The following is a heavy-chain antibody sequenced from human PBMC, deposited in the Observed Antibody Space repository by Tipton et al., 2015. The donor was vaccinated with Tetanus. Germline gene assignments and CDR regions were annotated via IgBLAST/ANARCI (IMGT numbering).Heavy chain of an antibody. Sequence: SLRLSCAASGFTFSSYAMHWVRQAPGKGLEWVAVISYDGSNKYYADSVKGRFTISRDNSKNTLYLQMNSLRAEDTAVYYCARVGGSYYAFDIWGQGTMVTVSS. V-gene: IGHV3-30-3*01. CDR1: GFTFSSYA. CDR3: ARVGGSYYAFDI. J-gene: IGHJ3*02. CDR2: ISYDGSNK. D-gene: IGHD1-26*01.